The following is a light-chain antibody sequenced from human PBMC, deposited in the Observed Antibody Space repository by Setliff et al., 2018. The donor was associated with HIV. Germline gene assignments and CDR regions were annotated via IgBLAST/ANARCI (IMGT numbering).Light chain of an antibody. CDR2: SKS. Sequence: QPALTQPPSVSGAPGQRVTISCTGSSSNIGAGFDVHWYQQVPGTAPKLLIYSKSIRPSGVPDRFSGSQSGTSASLAITGLQAEDEADYYCTSYTTSSTLVFGGGTKVTVL. CDR1: SSNIGAGFD. V-gene: IGLV1-40*01. CDR3: TSYTTSSTLV. J-gene: IGLJ2*01.